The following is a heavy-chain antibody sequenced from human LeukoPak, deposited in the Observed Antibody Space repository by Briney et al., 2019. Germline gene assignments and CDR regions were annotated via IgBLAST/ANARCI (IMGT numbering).Heavy chain of an antibody. V-gene: IGHV1-69*05. D-gene: IGHD1-26*01. Sequence: ASVKVSCKASGGTFSSYAISWVRQAPGQGLEWMGGIIPIFGTANYAQKFQGRVTITTDESTSTAYMELSSLRSEDTAVYYCARICSGSYSAFDIWGQGTMVTVSS. CDR2: IIPIFGTA. CDR1: GGTFSSYA. CDR3: ARICSGSYSAFDI. J-gene: IGHJ3*02.